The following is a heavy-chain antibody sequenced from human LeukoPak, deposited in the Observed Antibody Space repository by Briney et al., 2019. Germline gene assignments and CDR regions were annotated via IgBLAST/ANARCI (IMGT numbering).Heavy chain of an antibody. CDR3: AKVTAKNMVRGVGGFDY. CDR2: ISGSGGST. V-gene: IGHV3-23*01. D-gene: IGHD3-10*01. J-gene: IGHJ4*02. Sequence: GGSLRLSCAASGLTFSIYGMTWVRQAPGKGLEWVSSISGSGGSTYYADSVKGRFTISRDNSKNTVYLQMNSLRAEDTAVYYCAKVTAKNMVRGVGGFDYLGQGTLVTVSS. CDR1: GLTFSIYG.